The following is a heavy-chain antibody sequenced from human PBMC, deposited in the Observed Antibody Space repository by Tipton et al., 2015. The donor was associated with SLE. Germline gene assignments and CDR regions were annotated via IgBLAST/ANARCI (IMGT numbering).Heavy chain of an antibody. CDR1: GGTFRTYG. CDR3: ARAAIFGGDGMDV. V-gene: IGHV1-69*01. CDR2: IIPIFGTT. J-gene: IGHJ6*02. Sequence: QLVQSGPEVKKPGSSVKVSCKASGGTFRTYGISWVRQAPGQGLEWMGGIIPIFGTTNYARKFQGRVTISADESTNTAYMELTSLRSEDTAVYYCARAAIFGGDGMDVWGQGTTVTVSS. D-gene: IGHD3-3*01.